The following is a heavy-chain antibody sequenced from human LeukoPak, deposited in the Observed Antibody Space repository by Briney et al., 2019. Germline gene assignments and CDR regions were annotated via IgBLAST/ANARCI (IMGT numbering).Heavy chain of an antibody. Sequence: GGSLRLSCTASGFSFSTYAMHWVRQAPGKGLEWVADIWHDGSIEYYDASVKGRFTISRDISKNTLFLQMISLRAEDTAVYYCARDKYYSDGSGSYGMDVWGQGATVTVSS. CDR2: IWHDGSIE. D-gene: IGHD3-16*01. V-gene: IGHV3-33*01. CDR1: GFSFSTYA. J-gene: IGHJ6*02. CDR3: ARDKYYSDGSGSYGMDV.